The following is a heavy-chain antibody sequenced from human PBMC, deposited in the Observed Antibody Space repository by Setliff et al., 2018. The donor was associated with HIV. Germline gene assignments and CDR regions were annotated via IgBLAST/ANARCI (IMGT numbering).Heavy chain of an antibody. Sequence: ETLSLSCAASGFTYSSYWMSWVRQAPGKGLEWVANIKQDGSEKYYVDSVKGRVTISRDDAVNTLYLQMNSLRGEDTATYYCVRGAPRSASGPLPWIYWGQGTPVTVSS. D-gene: IGHD3-10*01. CDR3: VRGAPRSASGPLPWIY. CDR2: IKQDGSEK. V-gene: IGHV3-7*01. CDR1: GFTYSSYW. J-gene: IGHJ4*02.